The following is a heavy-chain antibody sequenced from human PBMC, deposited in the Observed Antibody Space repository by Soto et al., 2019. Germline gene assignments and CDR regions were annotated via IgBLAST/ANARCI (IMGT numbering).Heavy chain of an antibody. Sequence: SETLSLTCAVYGGSFSGYYWSWIRQPPGKGLEWIGEINHSGSTNYNPSLKSRVTISVDTSKNQFSLKLSSVTAADTAVYYCARTSGRWFDPWGQGNLVTVSS. V-gene: IGHV4-34*01. J-gene: IGHJ5*02. CDR3: ARTSGRWFDP. CDR2: INHSGST. CDR1: GGSFSGYY. D-gene: IGHD6-25*01.